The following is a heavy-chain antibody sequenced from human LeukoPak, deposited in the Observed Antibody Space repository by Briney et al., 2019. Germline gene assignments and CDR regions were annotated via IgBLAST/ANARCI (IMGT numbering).Heavy chain of an antibody. J-gene: IGHJ6*03. CDR3: ARVPRLLEWAAYYMDV. CDR1: GGSISSSAYH. Sequence: SETLSLTCTVSGGSISSSAYHWGWSRQPPGKGLEWIGSIHIGGSTYYNPSLKSRVTISVDTSKNQFSLKLSSVTAADTAVYYCARVPRLLEWAAYYMDVWGKGTTVTVSS. D-gene: IGHD3-3*01. V-gene: IGHV4-39*07. CDR2: IHIGGST.